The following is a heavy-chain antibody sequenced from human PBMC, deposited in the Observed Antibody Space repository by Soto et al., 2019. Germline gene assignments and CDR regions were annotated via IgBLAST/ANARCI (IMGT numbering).Heavy chain of an antibody. CDR1: GDSINNSHW. V-gene: IGHV4-4*02. Sequence: QLQLQESGPGLVQPSGTLSLTCAVSGDSINNSHWWSWGRQTPGKGLEWIGETYHSGTTNYNPSLKTRVTISIDKSKNQFSLKMNSVTAADTAVYYCAREVNSSPARGLNWFDPWGQGTLVTVSS. CDR3: AREVNSSPARGLNWFDP. CDR2: TYHSGTT. D-gene: IGHD6-13*01. J-gene: IGHJ5*02.